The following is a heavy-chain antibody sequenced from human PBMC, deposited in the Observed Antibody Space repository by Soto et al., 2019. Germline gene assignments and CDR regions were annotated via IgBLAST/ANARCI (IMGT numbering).Heavy chain of an antibody. CDR2: IYSSGRT. V-gene: IGHV4-4*07. D-gene: IGHD3-3*01. CDR1: GGAISTYY. CDR3: ARGLRFSDWFDP. J-gene: IGHJ5*02. Sequence: QVHLQESGPGLVKPSETLSLTCTVSGGAISTYYWTWIRQPAGKGLEWIGRIYSSGRTKYNPSLQSRITMSLDTSNNQFSLRLTSVTSADTAVYDCARGLRFSDWFDPWGQGTLVTVSS.